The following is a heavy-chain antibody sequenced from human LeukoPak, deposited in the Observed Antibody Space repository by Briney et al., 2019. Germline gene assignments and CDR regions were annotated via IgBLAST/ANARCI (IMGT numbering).Heavy chain of an antibody. J-gene: IGHJ6*03. CDR2: IFYTGNT. CDR3: ARRLSTQYYMDV. CDR1: GGSITSRTYY. V-gene: IGHV4-39*02. Sequence: PSETLSLTCSVSGGSITSRTYYWTWIRRPPGEGLEWIGSIFYTGNTYYNPSLKSRATISVDTSRTHFSLRLTSVTAADTAVYYCARRLSTQYYMDVWGKGATVTVSS.